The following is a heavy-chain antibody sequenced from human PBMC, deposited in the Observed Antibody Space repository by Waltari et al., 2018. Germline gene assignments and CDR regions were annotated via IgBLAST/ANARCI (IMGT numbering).Heavy chain of an antibody. CDR3: ARGGDIVVVPAAIFAFDI. CDR1: GFTFSSYG. J-gene: IGHJ3*02. V-gene: IGHV3-33*01. CDR2: IWYDGSNK. D-gene: IGHD2-2*01. Sequence: QVQLVESGGGVVQPGRSLRLPCAASGFTFSSYGMHWVRQAPCTGLESVAVIWYDGSNKYYADSVKGRFTISRDNSKNTLYLQMNSLRAEDTAVYYCARGGDIVVVPAAIFAFDIWGQGTMVTVSS.